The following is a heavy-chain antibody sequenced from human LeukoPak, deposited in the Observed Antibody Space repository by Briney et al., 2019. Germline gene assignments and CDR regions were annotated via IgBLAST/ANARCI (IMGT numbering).Heavy chain of an antibody. CDR1: GYTFTSYA. D-gene: IGHD4-17*01. CDR3: ATETTVTLDY. J-gene: IGHJ4*02. CDR2: TNAGNGNT. V-gene: IGHV1-3*01. Sequence: ASVKVSCKASGYTFTSYAMHWVRQAPGQRLEWMGWTNAGNGNTKYSQKFQGRVTITRDTSASTAYMELSSLRSEDTAVYYCATETTVTLDYWGQGTLVTVSS.